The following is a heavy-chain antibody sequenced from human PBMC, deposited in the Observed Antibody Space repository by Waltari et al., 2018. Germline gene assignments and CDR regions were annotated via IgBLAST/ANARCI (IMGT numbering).Heavy chain of an antibody. J-gene: IGHJ4*02. V-gene: IGHV4-38-2*01. D-gene: IGHD4-17*01. CDR3: GRVGARGGDYGEVDY. CDR2: IYHSGST. Sequence: QVQLQESGPGLVKPSETLSLTCAVSGYSISSGYYWGWIRQPPGKGLEWIGSIYHSGSTSSHPALKSRVTIAVDTSKNQFSLKRSSVTAADTAVYYGGRVGARGGDYGEVDYWGQGTLVTVSS. CDR1: GYSISSGYY.